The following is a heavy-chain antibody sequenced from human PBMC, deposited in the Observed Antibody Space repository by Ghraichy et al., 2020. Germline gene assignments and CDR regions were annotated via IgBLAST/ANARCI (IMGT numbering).Heavy chain of an antibody. Sequence: GSLRLSCVASGFTFSSYWMNWVRQAPGKGLEWVANIRQDGGDKYYVDSVKGRFTISRDNAKNSLYLQMNSLRAEDTAIYYCAGGGAADYWGQGTLITVSS. V-gene: IGHV3-7*04. D-gene: IGHD1-26*01. J-gene: IGHJ4*02. CDR2: IRQDGGDK. CDR1: GFTFSSYW. CDR3: AGGGAADY.